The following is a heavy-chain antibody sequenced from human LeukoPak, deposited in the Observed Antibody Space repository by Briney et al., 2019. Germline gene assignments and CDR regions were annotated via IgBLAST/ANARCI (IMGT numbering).Heavy chain of an antibody. D-gene: IGHD5-12*01. CDR1: GFTFSSYE. Sequence: PGGSLRLSCAASGFTFSSYEMNWVREAPGKGLEGVSYISSGTNIYYADPVMGRFTIHRDNSKNTLYLQMNSLRAEDTAVYYCAKDPPLKRGPIGYNWFDRWGQGTLVTVST. CDR2: ISSGTNI. J-gene: IGHJ5*02. CDR3: AKDPPLKRGPIGYNWFDR. V-gene: IGHV3-48*03.